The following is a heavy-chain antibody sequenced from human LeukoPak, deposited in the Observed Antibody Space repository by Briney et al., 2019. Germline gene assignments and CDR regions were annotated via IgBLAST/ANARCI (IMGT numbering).Heavy chain of an antibody. J-gene: IGHJ4*02. Sequence: GGSLRLSCVASGFTFNTYAMSWVRPAPGRWLEWVSGIGGGDAIHYAESVKGRFAVTRDDSKNPLYLQMNSLRAEDTGIYYCVKDAAPWNSIWDYFDFWGQETLVTVSS. CDR2: IGGGDAI. CDR3: VKDAAPWNSIWDYFDF. D-gene: IGHD1-7*01. V-gene: IGHV3-23*01. CDR1: GFTFNTYA.